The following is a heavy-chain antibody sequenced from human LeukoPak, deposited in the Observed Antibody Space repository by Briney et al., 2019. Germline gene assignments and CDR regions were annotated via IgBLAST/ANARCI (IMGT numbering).Heavy chain of an antibody. Sequence: PSETLSLTCAVSGASVSGSNYYWGWIRQPPGKGLEWIGNIYSSGSTYYNASLQSRVTISIDTSKNQFSLKLSSVTAADTAVYYCARAIDSSDYQHRGFDPWGQGTLVTVSS. CDR3: ARAIDSSDYQHRGFDP. CDR2: IYSSGST. CDR1: GASVSGSNYY. V-gene: IGHV4-39*07. D-gene: IGHD3-22*01. J-gene: IGHJ5*02.